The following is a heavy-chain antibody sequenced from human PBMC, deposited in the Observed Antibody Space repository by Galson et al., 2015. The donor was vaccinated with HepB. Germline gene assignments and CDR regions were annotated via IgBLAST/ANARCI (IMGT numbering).Heavy chain of an antibody. V-gene: IGHV3-21*01. CDR2: IDSYSNYI. Sequence: SLRLSCAASGFTFSSYTLNWVRQAPGKGLEWVSSIDSYSNYIYYADSVKGRFTVSRDNAKNSLYLQMNSLRAEDTAVYYCARDPGYCSGGRCYTGNPGIVYWGQGTLVTVSS. J-gene: IGHJ4*02. CDR1: GFTFSSYT. CDR3: ARDPGYCSGGRCYTGNPGIVY. D-gene: IGHD2-15*01.